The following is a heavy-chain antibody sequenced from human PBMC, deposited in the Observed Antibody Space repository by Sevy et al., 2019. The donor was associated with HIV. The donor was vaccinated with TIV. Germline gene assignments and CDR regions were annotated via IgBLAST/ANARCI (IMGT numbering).Heavy chain of an antibody. D-gene: IGHD6-6*01. V-gene: IGHV1-18*01. Sequence: ASVKVSCKASGYTFTSYGISWVRQAPGQGLEWMGWISAYNGNTKYAQKLQGRVTMTTDTSTSTAYMELRSLRSDDTAVYYCARGGYSSSAGTIFDYWGQGTLVTVSS. CDR1: GYTFTSYG. J-gene: IGHJ4*02. CDR3: ARGGYSSSAGTIFDY. CDR2: ISAYNGNT.